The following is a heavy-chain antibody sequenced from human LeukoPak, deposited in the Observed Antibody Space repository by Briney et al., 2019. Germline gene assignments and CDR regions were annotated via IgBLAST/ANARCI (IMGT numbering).Heavy chain of an antibody. CDR1: VGTFSSYA. V-gene: IGHV1-69*06. CDR2: IIPIFGTA. D-gene: IGHD2-15*01. Sequence: SVNLSCKASVGTFSSYAISWVRHAPGQGLEGMGGIIPIFGTANYAQKFQGRVTITADKSTSTAYMELSSLRSEDTAVYYCARVPYCSGGSCYWGAFDYWGQGTLVTVSS. J-gene: IGHJ4*02. CDR3: ARVPYCSGGSCYWGAFDY.